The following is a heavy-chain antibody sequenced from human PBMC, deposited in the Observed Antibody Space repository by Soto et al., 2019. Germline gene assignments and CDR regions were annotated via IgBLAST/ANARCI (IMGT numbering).Heavy chain of an antibody. D-gene: IGHD3-22*01. Sequence: GGSLRLSCAASGFTFSSYAMSWVRQAPGKGLKWVSAISGSGGSTYYADSVKGRFTISRDNSKNTLYLKMNSLRAEDTAVFYCAKKGSSIYDSSGYYYGDYYYYGMDVWGQGTTVTVSS. J-gene: IGHJ6*02. CDR3: AKKGSSIYDSSGYYYGDYYYYGMDV. V-gene: IGHV3-23*01. CDR2: ISGSGGST. CDR1: GFTFSSYA.